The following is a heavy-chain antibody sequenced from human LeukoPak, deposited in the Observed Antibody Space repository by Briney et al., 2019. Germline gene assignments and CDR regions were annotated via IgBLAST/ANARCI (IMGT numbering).Heavy chain of an antibody. V-gene: IGHV3-30*03. Sequence: GGSLRLSCAASGFTFSSYGMHWVRQAPGKGLEWVAVISYDGSNKYYADSVKGRFTISRDNSKNTLYLQMNSLRAEDTAVYYCARGLGATDFDYWGQGTLVTVSS. CDR1: GFTFSSYG. CDR3: ARGLGATDFDY. CDR2: ISYDGSNK. D-gene: IGHD1-26*01. J-gene: IGHJ4*02.